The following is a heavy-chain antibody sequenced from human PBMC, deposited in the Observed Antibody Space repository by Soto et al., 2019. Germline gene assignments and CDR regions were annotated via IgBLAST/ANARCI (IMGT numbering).Heavy chain of an antibody. Sequence: LRLSCAASGFTFSSYEMNWVRQAPGQGLEWVSYISSSGSTIYYADSVKGRFTISRDNAKNSLYLQMNSLRAEDTAVYYCARDTGYSYGASADYWGQGTLVTVSS. CDR3: ARDTGYSYGASADY. V-gene: IGHV3-48*03. CDR2: ISSSGSTI. CDR1: GFTFSSYE. J-gene: IGHJ4*02. D-gene: IGHD5-18*01.